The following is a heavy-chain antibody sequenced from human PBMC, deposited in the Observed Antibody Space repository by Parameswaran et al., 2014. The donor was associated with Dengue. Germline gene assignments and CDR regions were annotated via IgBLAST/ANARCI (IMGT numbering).Heavy chain of an antibody. CDR2: IYYSGST. CDR3: ARGREEQLVGRWLNYYYYMDV. Sequence: WIRQPPGKGLEWIGYIYYSGSTYYNPSLKSRVTISVDTSKNQFSLKLSSVTAADTAVYYCARGREEQLVGRWLNYYYYMDVWGKGTTVTVSS. D-gene: IGHD6-6*01. V-gene: IGHV4-31*02. J-gene: IGHJ6*03.